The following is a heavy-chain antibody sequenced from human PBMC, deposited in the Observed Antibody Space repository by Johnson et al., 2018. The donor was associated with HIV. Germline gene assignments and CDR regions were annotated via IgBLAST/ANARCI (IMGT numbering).Heavy chain of an antibody. V-gene: IGHV3-33*08. D-gene: IGHD5-18*01. J-gene: IGHJ3*02. CDR3: ARAYSYGYGDTDALDM. CDR1: GFIVSGNH. CDR2: IWYDGSNK. Sequence: QVQLVESGGGLVQPGRSLRLSCAASGFIVSGNHMNWVRQAPGKGLEWVAVIWYDGSNKYYADSVKGRFTISRDNSKNTLYLQMNSLRAEDTAVYFCARAYSYGYGDTDALDMWGQGTMVTVSS.